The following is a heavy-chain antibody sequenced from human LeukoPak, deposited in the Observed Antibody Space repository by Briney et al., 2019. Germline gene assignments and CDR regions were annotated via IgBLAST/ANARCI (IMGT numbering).Heavy chain of an antibody. Sequence: ASVKVSCKASGGTFSSYAISWVRQAPGQGLEWMGRTIPIFGTANYAQKFRGRVTITTDESTSTAYMELSSLRSEDTAVYYCARGRYCSGGSCYSDYWGQGTLVTVSS. CDR2: TIPIFGTA. V-gene: IGHV1-69*05. D-gene: IGHD2-15*01. CDR3: ARGRYCSGGSCYSDY. CDR1: GGTFSSYA. J-gene: IGHJ4*02.